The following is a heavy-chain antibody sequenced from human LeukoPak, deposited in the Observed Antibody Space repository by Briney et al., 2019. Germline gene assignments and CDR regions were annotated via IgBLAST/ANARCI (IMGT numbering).Heavy chain of an antibody. CDR3: ARDGVGAVTPNWFDP. V-gene: IGHV3-7*01. CDR1: GFTFSSYW. D-gene: IGHD1-26*01. CDR2: IKQDGSEK. J-gene: IGHJ5*02. Sequence: GGPLRLSCAASGFTFSSYWMSWVRQAPGKGLEWVANIKQDGSEKYYVDSVKGRFTISRDNAKNSLYLQMNSLRAEDTAVYYCARDGVGAVTPNWFDPWGQGTLVTVSS.